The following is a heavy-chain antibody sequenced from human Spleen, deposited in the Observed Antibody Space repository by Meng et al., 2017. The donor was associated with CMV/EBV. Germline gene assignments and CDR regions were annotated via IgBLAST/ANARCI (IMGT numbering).Heavy chain of an antibody. J-gene: IGHJ6*02. Sequence: GGSLRLSCAASGFIVSNNYMNWVRRAPGKGLEWVSVIYTGGSTYYADSVKGRFTISRDNSKNTLYLQMHSLRAEDTAVYYCARARRGGPATYYHYYGMDVWGQGTTVTVSS. D-gene: IGHD2-15*01. CDR1: GFIVSNNY. CDR3: ARARRGGPATYYHYYGMDV. V-gene: IGHV3-53*05. CDR2: IYTGGST.